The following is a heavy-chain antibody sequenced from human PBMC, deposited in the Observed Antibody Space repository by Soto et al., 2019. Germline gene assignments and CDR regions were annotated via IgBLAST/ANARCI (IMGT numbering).Heavy chain of an antibody. V-gene: IGHV4-39*01. CDR1: GDSTISSDFY. CDR2: IFYLWSS. D-gene: IGHD3-3*02. J-gene: IGHJ5*02. CDR3: ARHSLALRKNNWFDP. Sequence: SETLSLTCTVSGDSTISSDFYWGWVRQPPGKGLEWIGSIFYLWSSYYNPTLKRRITLSVDTAKNQFSLRLRTVTAADTASSFCARHSLALRKNNWFDPWGQGTMVTVSS.